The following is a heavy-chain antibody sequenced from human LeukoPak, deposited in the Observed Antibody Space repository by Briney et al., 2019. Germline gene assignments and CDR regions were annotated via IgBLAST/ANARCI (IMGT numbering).Heavy chain of an antibody. CDR3: ATRHSSSSDRDY. Sequence: ASVKVSCKASGGTFSSYAISWVRQAPGQGLEWMGWISAYNGNTNYAQKLQGRVTMTTDTSTSTAYMELRSLRSDDTAVYYCATRHSSSSDRDYWGQGTLVTVSS. CDR2: ISAYNGNT. D-gene: IGHD6-6*01. CDR1: GGTFSSYA. J-gene: IGHJ4*02. V-gene: IGHV1-18*01.